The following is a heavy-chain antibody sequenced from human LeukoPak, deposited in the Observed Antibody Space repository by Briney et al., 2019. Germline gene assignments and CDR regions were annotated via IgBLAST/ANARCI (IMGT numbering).Heavy chain of an antibody. Sequence: GGSLRLSCAASGFTFSSYGMHWVRQAPGKGLEWVAVISYDGSYKYYADSVKGRFTISRDNSKNTLYLQMNSLRAEDTAVYYCARFHSSRSWELYWGQGTLVTVSS. CDR3: ARFHSSRSWELY. J-gene: IGHJ4*02. V-gene: IGHV3-30*03. CDR1: GFTFSSYG. CDR2: ISYDGSYK. D-gene: IGHD6-13*01.